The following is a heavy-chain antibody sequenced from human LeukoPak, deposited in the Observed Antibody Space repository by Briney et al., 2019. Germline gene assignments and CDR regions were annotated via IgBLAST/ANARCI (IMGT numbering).Heavy chain of an antibody. CDR2: IYHSGST. Sequence: SQTLSLTCAVSGGSLSSGGYSWSWIRQPPGKGLEWIGYIYHSGSTYYNPSLKSRVTISVDRSKNQFSLKLSSVTAADTAVYYCARGYSSSSGYYFDYWGQGTLVTVSS. V-gene: IGHV4-30-2*01. CDR3: ARGYSSSSGYYFDY. J-gene: IGHJ4*02. CDR1: GGSLSSGGYS. D-gene: IGHD6-6*01.